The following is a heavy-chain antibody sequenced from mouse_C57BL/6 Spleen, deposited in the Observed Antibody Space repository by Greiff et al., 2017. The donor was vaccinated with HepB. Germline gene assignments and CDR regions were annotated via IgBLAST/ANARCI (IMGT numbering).Heavy chain of an antibody. CDR1: GYTFTSYW. CDR3: ARGGGLRRDWYFDV. CDR2: IDPSDSYT. V-gene: IGHV1-69*01. D-gene: IGHD2-4*01. Sequence: QSCKASGYTFTSYWMHWVKQRPGQGLEWIGEIDPSDSYTNYNQKFKGKSTLTVDKSSSTAYMQLSSLTSEDSAVYYCARGGGLRRDWYFDVWGTGTTVTVSS. J-gene: IGHJ1*03.